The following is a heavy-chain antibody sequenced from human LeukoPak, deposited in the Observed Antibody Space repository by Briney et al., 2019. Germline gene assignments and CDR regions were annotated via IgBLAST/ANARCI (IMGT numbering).Heavy chain of an antibody. CDR2: IIPILGIA. J-gene: IGHJ6*02. CDR3: ARGTGHGMDV. CDR1: GGAFSSNA. Sequence: GASVKVSCKASGGAFSSNAISWVRQAPGQGLEWMGRIIPILGIANYAQKFQDRVTITADKSTSTAYMELSSLRSEDTAVYYCARGTGHGMDVWGQGTTVTVSS. V-gene: IGHV1-69*04. D-gene: IGHD3-10*01.